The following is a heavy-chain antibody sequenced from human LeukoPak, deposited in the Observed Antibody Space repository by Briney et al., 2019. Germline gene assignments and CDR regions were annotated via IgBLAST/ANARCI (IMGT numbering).Heavy chain of an antibody. Sequence: AASVKVSCKASGYTFTGYYMHWVRQAPGQGLEWMGRINPNSGGTNYAQKFQGRVTMTRDTSISTAYMELSRLRSDDTAVYYCASGDLGRTVTTVGDYYYYYMDVWGKGTTVTVSS. J-gene: IGHJ6*03. CDR1: GYTFTGYY. CDR2: INPNSGGT. D-gene: IGHD4-17*01. V-gene: IGHV1-2*06. CDR3: ASGDLGRTVTTVGDYYYYYMDV.